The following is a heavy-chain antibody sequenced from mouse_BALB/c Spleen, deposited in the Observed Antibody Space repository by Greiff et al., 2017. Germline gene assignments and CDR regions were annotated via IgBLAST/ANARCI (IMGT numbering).Heavy chain of an antibody. J-gene: IGHJ3*01. CDR1: GFSLTSYG. CDR2: IWAGGST. D-gene: IGHD1-2*01. Sequence: VQLVESGPGLVAPSQSLSITCTVSGFSLTSYGVHWVRQPPGKGLEWLGVIWAGGSTNYNSALMSRLSISKDNSKSQVFLKMNSLQTDDTAMYYCAREGYYGCGAYWGQGTLVTVSA. CDR3: AREGYYGCGAY. V-gene: IGHV2-9*02.